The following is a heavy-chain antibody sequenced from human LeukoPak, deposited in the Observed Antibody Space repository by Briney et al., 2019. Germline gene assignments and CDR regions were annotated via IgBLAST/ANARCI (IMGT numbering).Heavy chain of an antibody. Sequence: PSETLSLTCTVSGGSISRHYWSWIRQPPGKGLEWIGYIYYNGHTYYHPSLKSRCTISVDTSKNQFSLKLRSVTAADTSVYYCARGLSAADTVYMDVWGKGTTVTVSS. CDR3: ARGLSAADTVYMDV. J-gene: IGHJ6*03. CDR2: IYYNGHT. D-gene: IGHD6-13*01. CDR1: GGSISRHY. V-gene: IGHV4-59*11.